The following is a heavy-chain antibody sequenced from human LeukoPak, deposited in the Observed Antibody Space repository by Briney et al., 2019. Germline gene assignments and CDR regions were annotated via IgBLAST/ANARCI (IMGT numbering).Heavy chain of an antibody. CDR3: AISPYHVFDI. CDR2: ISGSGDTT. J-gene: IGHJ3*02. CDR1: RFTFNNFT. D-gene: IGHD2-21*01. V-gene: IGHV3-23*01. Sequence: GGSLRLSCVASRFTFNNFTMRWVRQAPGKGLEWVSAISGSGDTTYYADSVEGRFTISRDNSKNTLYLQMDSLRAEDTAVFYCAISPYHVFDIWGQGTMVTVSS.